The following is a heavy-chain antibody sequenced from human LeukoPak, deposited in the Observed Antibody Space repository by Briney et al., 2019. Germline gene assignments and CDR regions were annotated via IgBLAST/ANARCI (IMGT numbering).Heavy chain of an antibody. Sequence: ASVKVSCKTSGYTFTNYDINWVRQATGQGLEWLGWMSPGSGYTGYAQKFQGRVTMTRDISIPTAYVELSSLRSEDTAVYYCARGIEAGVDYWRQGTLVTVPS. CDR2: MSPGSGYT. J-gene: IGHJ4*02. V-gene: IGHV1-8*02. D-gene: IGHD6-25*01. CDR3: ARGIEAGVDY. CDR1: GYTFTNYD.